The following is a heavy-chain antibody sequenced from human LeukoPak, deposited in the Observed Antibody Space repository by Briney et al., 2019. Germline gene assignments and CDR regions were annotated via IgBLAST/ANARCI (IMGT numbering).Heavy chain of an antibody. J-gene: IGHJ5*02. CDR1: GFTFSNYN. D-gene: IGHD3-16*01. CDR2: ISTSGRAI. CDR3: TVPQSGGNWFDP. V-gene: IGHV3-48*02. Sequence: GGSLRLSCAASGFTFSNYNMNWVRQAPGKGLEWVSYISTSGRAIFYADSVKGRFTISRDNAKNSLFLQMNSLRDEDTAVYFCTVPQSGGNWFDPWGPGTQVTVSS.